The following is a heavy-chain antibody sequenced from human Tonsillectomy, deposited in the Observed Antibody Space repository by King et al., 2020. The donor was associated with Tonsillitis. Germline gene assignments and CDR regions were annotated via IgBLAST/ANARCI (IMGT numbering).Heavy chain of an antibody. D-gene: IGHD3-10*01. V-gene: IGHV3-33*01. CDR2: IWYDGSNK. J-gene: IGHJ4*02. CDR3: ARDAFTMVWGAIKPSY. Sequence: VQLVESGGGVVQPGRSLRLSCAASGFTFSSYGMHWVRQAPGKGLDWGALIWYDGSNKYYVDSVKGRFTISRDDSKNTLYLQMNSLRAEDTAVYYCARDAFTMVWGAIKPSYWGQGTLVTVSS. CDR1: GFTFSSYG.